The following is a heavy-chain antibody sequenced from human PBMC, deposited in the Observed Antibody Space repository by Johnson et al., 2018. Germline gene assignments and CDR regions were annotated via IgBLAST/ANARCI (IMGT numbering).Heavy chain of an antibody. J-gene: IGHJ6*02. Sequence: VQLVQSGGGLVQPGRSLRLSCAASGFTFDGYAMHWVRQLPGTGLEWVSAISWNGGSIAYADSVKGRFTISRDNGQNLLYLQMNSRRGEDTALYFCAKDMHVTGPGRYYGMDVWGQGTTVTVSS. V-gene: IGHV3-9*01. D-gene: IGHD1-14*01. CDR1: GFTFDGYA. CDR3: AKDMHVTGPGRYYGMDV. CDR2: ISWNGGSI.